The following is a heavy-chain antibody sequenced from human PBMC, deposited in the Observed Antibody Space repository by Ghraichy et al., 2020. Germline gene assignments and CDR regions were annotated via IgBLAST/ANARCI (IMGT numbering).Heavy chain of an antibody. Sequence: ETLSLTCTVSGVSIRSYYWSWIRQPAGKGLEWIGRIYVSGSTNYNPSLKSRVTLSLDTTNSQFSLRLTSVTAADTAVYYCASTYFDFWSESSGHGMDVWGQGTAVTVSS. CDR2: IYVSGST. CDR3: ASTYFDFWSESSGHGMDV. V-gene: IGHV4-4*07. J-gene: IGHJ6*02. CDR1: GVSIRSYY. D-gene: IGHD3-3*01.